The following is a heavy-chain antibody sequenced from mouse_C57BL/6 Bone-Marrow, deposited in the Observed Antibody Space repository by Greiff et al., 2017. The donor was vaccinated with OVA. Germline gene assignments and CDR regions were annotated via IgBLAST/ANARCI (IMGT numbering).Heavy chain of an antibody. V-gene: IGHV1-5*01. Sequence: EVQLQQSGTVLARPGASVKMSCKTSGYTFTRYWMHWVKQRPGQGLEWIGAIYPGNSDTSYNQKFKGKAKLTAVTSASTAYMELSSLTNEDSAVYYCTRWDYGHYYAMDYWGQGTSVTVSS. J-gene: IGHJ4*01. D-gene: IGHD1-1*01. CDR2: IYPGNSDT. CDR1: GYTFTRYW. CDR3: TRWDYGHYYAMDY.